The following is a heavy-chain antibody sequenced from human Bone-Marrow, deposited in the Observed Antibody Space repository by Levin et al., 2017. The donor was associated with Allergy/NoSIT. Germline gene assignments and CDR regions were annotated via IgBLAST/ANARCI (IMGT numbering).Heavy chain of an antibody. V-gene: IGHV3-48*02. CDR3: ARDHITIFSLYFDY. CDR1: GFTFSSHS. Sequence: GGSLRLSCAASGFTFSSHSMNWVRQAPGKGLEWVSYISTTSSTIYYADSVKGRFTISRDNAKNSLYLQMNSLRDEDTAVYYCARDHITIFSLYFDYWGPGALVTVS. D-gene: IGHD3-9*01. J-gene: IGHJ4*02. CDR2: ISTTSSTI.